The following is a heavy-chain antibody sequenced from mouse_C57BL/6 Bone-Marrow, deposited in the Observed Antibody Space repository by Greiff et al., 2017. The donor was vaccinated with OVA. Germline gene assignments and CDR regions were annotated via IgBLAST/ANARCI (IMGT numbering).Heavy chain of an antibody. V-gene: IGHV1-15*01. D-gene: IGHD2-5*01. Sequence: QVQLQQSGAELVRPGASVTLSCKASGYTFTDYEMHWVKQTPVHGLEWIGAIDPDTGGTAYNQKFTGKAILTADKSSSTAYMELRSLTSEDSAVYYCTRSYSNYGDFDYWGQGTTLTVSS. CDR3: TRSYSNYGDFDY. CDR2: IDPDTGGT. J-gene: IGHJ2*01. CDR1: GYTFTDYE.